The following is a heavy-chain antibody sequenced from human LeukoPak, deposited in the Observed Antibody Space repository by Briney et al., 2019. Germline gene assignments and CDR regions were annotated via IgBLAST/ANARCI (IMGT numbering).Heavy chain of an antibody. CDR3: ARVGSTAEAGTPDY. V-gene: IGHV3-11*06. CDR2: ISRSGSHT. Sequence: GGSLRLSCAASGFTFSDYYMSWIRQAPGKGLEWLSYISRSGSHTPYADSVKSRFTVSRDNAKNSLSLELNSLRVDDTAIYYCARVGSTAEAGTPDYWGQGTLVTVSS. J-gene: IGHJ4*02. CDR1: GFTFSDYY. D-gene: IGHD6-13*01.